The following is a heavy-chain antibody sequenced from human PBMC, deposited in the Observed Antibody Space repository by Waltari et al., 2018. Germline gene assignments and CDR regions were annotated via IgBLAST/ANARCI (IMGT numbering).Heavy chain of an antibody. V-gene: IGHV3-74*03. CDR2: MNTDGSIT. J-gene: IGHJ4*02. Sequence: EVQLVESGGGLVQPGGSLRLSCAASGLRPGTSWMHWVRQAPGKGLVWGSRMNTDGSITTYADSVKGRFTVSRDNAKNTLYLQMNSLRAEDTAVYYCVRGGLAGAGDYWGQGTLVTVPS. CDR3: VRGGLAGAGDY. D-gene: IGHD6-13*01. CDR1: GLRPGTSW.